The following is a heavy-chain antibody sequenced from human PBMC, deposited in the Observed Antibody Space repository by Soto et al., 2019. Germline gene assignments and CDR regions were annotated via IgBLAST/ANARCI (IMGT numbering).Heavy chain of an antibody. V-gene: IGHV3-48*01. CDR1: GFTFSSYS. CDR3: ARELGGYYYYYMDV. D-gene: IGHD3-16*01. J-gene: IGHJ6*03. Sequence: LTCAASGFTFSSYSMNWVRQAPGKGLEWVSYISSSSSTIYYADSVKGRFTISRDNDKNSLYLQMNSLRAEDTAVYYCARELGGYYYYYMDVWGKGTTVTVSS. CDR2: ISSSSSTI.